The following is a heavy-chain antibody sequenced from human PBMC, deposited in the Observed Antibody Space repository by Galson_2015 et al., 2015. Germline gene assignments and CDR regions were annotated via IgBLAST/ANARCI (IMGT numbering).Heavy chain of an antibody. CDR1: GFTFSSYA. Sequence: SLRLSCAASGFTFSSYAMSWVRQAPGKGLEWVSAISDSGGSTSYADSVKGRFTISRDNSKNTLYLQMNSMRAEDTALYYCAKAPNYYYDSSGSAAGYRFDYWGQGTLVTVSS. J-gene: IGHJ4*02. CDR2: ISDSGGST. D-gene: IGHD3-22*01. V-gene: IGHV3-23*01. CDR3: AKAPNYYYDSSGSAAGYRFDY.